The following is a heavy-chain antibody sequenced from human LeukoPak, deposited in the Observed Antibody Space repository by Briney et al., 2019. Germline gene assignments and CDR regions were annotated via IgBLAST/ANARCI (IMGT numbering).Heavy chain of an antibody. Sequence: WVSRINTDGSXXXYADSVKGRFTIXRDNAKNRLYVQMNSLRAEDTAVYYCATGSGLWSPDYWGQGTLVTVSS. J-gene: IGHJ4*02. V-gene: IGHV3-74*01. D-gene: IGHD5-18*01. CDR2: INTDGSXX. CDR3: ATGSGLWSPDY.